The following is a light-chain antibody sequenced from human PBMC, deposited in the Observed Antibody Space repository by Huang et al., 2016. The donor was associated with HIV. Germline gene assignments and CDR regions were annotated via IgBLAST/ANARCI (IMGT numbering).Light chain of an antibody. CDR2: NAS. CDR3: QQRSDWPPT. J-gene: IGKJ1*01. V-gene: IGKV3-11*01. CDR1: QSVSVY. Sequence: EIVLAQSPVTLSLSPGERATLACRASQSVSVYLAWYQQKAGQPPRLLIYNASNRATGIPARFSGSGCGTDFTLTISSLEPEDFAVYYCQQRSDWPPTFGRGTKVEIK.